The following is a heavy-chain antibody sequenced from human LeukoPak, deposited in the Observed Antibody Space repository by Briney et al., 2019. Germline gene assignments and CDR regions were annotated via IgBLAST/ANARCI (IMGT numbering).Heavy chain of an antibody. Sequence: GASVKVSCKASGYTFTGYYMHWVRQAPGQGLEWMGWINPNSGGTNYAQKFQGRVTMTRDTSISTAYMELSRLRSDDTAIYYCARDSTSSWYGGVDYWGQGTLVIVSS. J-gene: IGHJ4*02. V-gene: IGHV1-2*02. CDR2: INPNSGGT. CDR3: ARDSTSSWYGGVDY. CDR1: GYTFTGYY. D-gene: IGHD6-13*01.